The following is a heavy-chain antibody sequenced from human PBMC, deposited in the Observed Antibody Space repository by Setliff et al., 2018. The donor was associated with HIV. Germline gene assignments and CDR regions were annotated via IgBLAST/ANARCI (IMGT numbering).Heavy chain of an antibody. CDR3: ARYRYYYDSSGYGRWFDP. CDR1: GGAISGSGYY. D-gene: IGHD3-22*01. J-gene: IGHJ5*02. Sequence: PSETLSLTCSVSGGAISGSGYYWSWIRQPPGKALEWIGYIYYSGSTYYNPSLKSRVTISVDTSENQFSLRLNSVTAADTAVYYCARYRYYYDSSGYGRWFDPWGQGTLVTVSS. CDR2: IYYSGST. V-gene: IGHV4-39*01.